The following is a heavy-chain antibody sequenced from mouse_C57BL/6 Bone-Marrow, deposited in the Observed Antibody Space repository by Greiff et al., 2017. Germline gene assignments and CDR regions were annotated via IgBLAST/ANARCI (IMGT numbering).Heavy chain of an antibody. D-gene: IGHD1-1*01. CDR3: ARGDLLLLRSAWFAY. CDR2: ISYDGSN. Sequence: EVQLQQSGPGLVKPSQSLSLTCSVTGYSITSGYYWNWIRQFPGNKLEWMGYISYDGSNNYNPSLKNRISITRDTSKNQFFLKLNSVTTEDTATYYCARGDLLLLRSAWFAYWGQGTLVTVSA. CDR1: GYSITSGYY. J-gene: IGHJ3*01. V-gene: IGHV3-6*01.